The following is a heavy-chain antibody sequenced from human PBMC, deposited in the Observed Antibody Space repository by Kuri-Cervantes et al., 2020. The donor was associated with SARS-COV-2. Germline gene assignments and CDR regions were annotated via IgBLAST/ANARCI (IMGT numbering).Heavy chain of an antibody. D-gene: IGHD4-17*01. CDR1: GGSISSGDYY. CDR2: IYYSGST. V-gene: IGHV4-30-4*08. Sequence: SETLSLTCTVSGGSISSGDYYWSWIRQPPGKGLEWIGYIYYSGSTYYNPSLKSRVTIPVDTSKNQFSLKLSSVTAADTAVCHCARHSEYGDYVPPGGAFDIWGQGTMVTVSS. J-gene: IGHJ3*02. CDR3: ARHSEYGDYVPPGGAFDI.